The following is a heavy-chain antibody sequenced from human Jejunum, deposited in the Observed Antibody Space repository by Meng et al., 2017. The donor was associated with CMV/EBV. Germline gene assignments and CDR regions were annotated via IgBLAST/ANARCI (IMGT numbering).Heavy chain of an antibody. Sequence: EVQLVESGGGLVQPGGPLRLSCAASGFSFSTYWMYWVRQEPGKGLLWVSRILPDGSTHYADAVKGRFTISRDNVKNALYLQMDSLRVEDTAVYYCTGLDYWGQGTLVTVSS. CDR1: GFSFSTYW. J-gene: IGHJ4*02. CDR2: ILPDGST. V-gene: IGHV3-74*01. CDR3: TGLDY.